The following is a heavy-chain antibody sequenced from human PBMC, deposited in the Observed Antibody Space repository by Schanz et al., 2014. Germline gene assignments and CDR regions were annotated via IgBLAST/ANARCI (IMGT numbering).Heavy chain of an antibody. CDR3: AKDGPGGSGSYSADGGMDV. J-gene: IGHJ6*01. V-gene: IGHV3-23*01. D-gene: IGHD3-10*01. CDR2: ISGGGGTT. CDR1: GFNFSDYA. Sequence: EVHLLESGGGLVPPGGSLRLSCAASGFNFSDYAMCWVRQAPGKGLEWVSAISGGGGTTYYTDSVKGRFTISRDKSKSTLYLQMNSLRAEDTAVYYCAKDGPGGSGSYSADGGMDVWGQGTTVTV.